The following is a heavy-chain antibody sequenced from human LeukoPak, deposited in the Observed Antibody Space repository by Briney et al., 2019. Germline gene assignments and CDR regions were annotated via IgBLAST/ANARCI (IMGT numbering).Heavy chain of an antibody. J-gene: IGHJ4*02. Sequence: GGSLRLSCAASGFPFSSYAITWVRQAPGKGLEWVSAMSGSGSNAYYADSVKGRFTIPRDNSRNTLYLQMNSLRAEDSAVYYCAKCSTHAGEVVLKVYFDYWGQGTLVTVSS. V-gene: IGHV3-23*01. CDR3: AKCSTHAGEVVLKVYFDY. CDR1: GFPFSSYA. CDR2: MSGSGSNA. D-gene: IGHD2-15*01.